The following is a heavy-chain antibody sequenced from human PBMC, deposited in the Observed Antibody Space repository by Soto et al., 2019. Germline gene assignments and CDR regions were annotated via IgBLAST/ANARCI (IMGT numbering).Heavy chain of an antibody. D-gene: IGHD1-1*01. Sequence: ETLSLTCXVSGGSMSSYYWSWIRQPAGKGLEWIGRIHSSGSTNYNPSLKSRVTMSVDTSNNQFSLKLTSVTAADSAVYFCARVKTVDYYGMGVWGQGTTVTVSS. J-gene: IGHJ6*02. CDR2: IHSSGST. CDR3: ARVKTVDYYGMGV. CDR1: GGSMSSYY. V-gene: IGHV4-4*07.